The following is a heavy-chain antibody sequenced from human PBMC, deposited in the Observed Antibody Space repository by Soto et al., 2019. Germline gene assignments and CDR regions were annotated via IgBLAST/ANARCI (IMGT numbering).Heavy chain of an antibody. Sequence: SETLSLTCAVYGGSFSGYYWSWIRQPPGKGLEWIGEINQSGSTNYNPSLKSRVTISVDTSKNQFSLKLSSVTAADTAVYYCARAPLVLRLYNWFDPWGQGTLVTVSS. CDR1: GGSFSGYY. V-gene: IGHV4-34*01. CDR3: ARAPLVLRLYNWFDP. D-gene: IGHD3-16*01. J-gene: IGHJ5*02. CDR2: INQSGST.